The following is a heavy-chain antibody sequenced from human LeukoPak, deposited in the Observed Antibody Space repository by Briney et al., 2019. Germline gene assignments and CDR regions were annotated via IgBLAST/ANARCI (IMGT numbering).Heavy chain of an antibody. J-gene: IGHJ4*02. D-gene: IGHD6-19*01. CDR2: THYSEST. CDR3: ATGWYGDGGY. V-gene: IGHV4-39*07. Sequence: PSETLSLTCSVSGDSISSSNYYWGWIRQPPGKGLEWIGCTHYSESTNYNPSLKSRVTISVDTSKSQFSLKLRSVTAADTAVYYCATGWYGDGGYWGQGILVTVSS. CDR1: GDSISSSNYY.